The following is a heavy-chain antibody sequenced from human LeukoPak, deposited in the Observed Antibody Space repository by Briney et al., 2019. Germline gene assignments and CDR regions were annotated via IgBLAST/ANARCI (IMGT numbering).Heavy chain of an antibody. CDR2: ISSSSSYI. CDR3: AKDSPSGSYSNGVDY. Sequence: PGGSLRLSCAASGFTFSSYSMNWVRQAPGKGLEWVSSISSSSSYIYYADSVKGRFTISRDNAKNSLYLQMNSLRAEDTAVYYCAKDSPSGSYSNGVDYWGQGTLVTVSS. V-gene: IGHV3-21*01. D-gene: IGHD1-26*01. J-gene: IGHJ4*02. CDR1: GFTFSSYS.